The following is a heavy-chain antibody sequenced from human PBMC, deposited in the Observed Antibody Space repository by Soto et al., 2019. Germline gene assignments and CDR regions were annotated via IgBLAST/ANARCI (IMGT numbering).Heavy chain of an antibody. V-gene: IGHV3-30*18. D-gene: IGHD1-20*01. J-gene: IGHJ5*02. Sequence: QGQLVESGGGVVQPGRSLRLSCVASGFSFSDYGMHWVRQGPGKGLAWVAVSSFDGGNDYHADSVKGRFTISRDNAMKIRYLQMSSLILEDTAVYYFAKDHNYNVSELFELWGQGTLVTVSS. CDR2: SSFDGGND. CDR3: AKDHNYNVSELFEL. CDR1: GFSFSDYG.